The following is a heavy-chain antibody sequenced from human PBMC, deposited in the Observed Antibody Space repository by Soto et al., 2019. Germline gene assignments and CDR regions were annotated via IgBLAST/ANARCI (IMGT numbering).Heavy chain of an antibody. J-gene: IGHJ6*02. Sequence: ASVKVSCKASGYSFTGTSMHWVRQAPEQGLEWMGWINPNNGGTNYAQKFQGWVTMTRDTSISTAYMELSRLRSDDTAVYYCAIAAMVPYYYYGMDVWGQGTTVTVSS. CDR1: GYSFTGTS. CDR2: INPNNGGT. CDR3: AIAAMVPYYYYGMDV. D-gene: IGHD3-10*01. V-gene: IGHV1-2*04.